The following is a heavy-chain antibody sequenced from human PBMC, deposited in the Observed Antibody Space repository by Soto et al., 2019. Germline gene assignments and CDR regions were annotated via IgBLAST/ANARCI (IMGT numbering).Heavy chain of an antibody. V-gene: IGHV3-23*01. Sequence: GGSLRLSCAASGFTFSSYAMSWVRQAPGKGLEWVSAISGSGGSTYYADSVNGRFTISRDNSKNTLYLQMNSLRAEDTAVYYCGKDVFWVTAGYWSQGTLVTVSS. CDR2: ISGSGGST. D-gene: IGHD3-16*01. CDR3: GKDVFWVTAGY. J-gene: IGHJ4*02. CDR1: GFTFSSYA.